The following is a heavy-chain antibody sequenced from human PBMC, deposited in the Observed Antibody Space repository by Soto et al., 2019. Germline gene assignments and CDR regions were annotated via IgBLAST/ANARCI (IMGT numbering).Heavy chain of an antibody. J-gene: IGHJ5*02. CDR3: ARGGTVVPAGRWFDP. Sequence: SETLSLTCTVSGCSISSGGYYWSWIRQPPGKGLEWIGEINHSGSTNYNPSLKSRVTISVDTSKNQFSLELSSVTAADTAVYYCARGGTVVPAGRWFDPWGQGTLVTVS. V-gene: IGHV4-39*07. D-gene: IGHD2-2*01. CDR1: GCSISSGGYY. CDR2: INHSGST.